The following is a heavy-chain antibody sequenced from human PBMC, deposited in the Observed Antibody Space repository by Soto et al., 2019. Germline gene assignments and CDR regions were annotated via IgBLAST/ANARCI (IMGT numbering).Heavy chain of an antibody. CDR3: ASAADYVCGSYREFLDY. J-gene: IGHJ4*02. D-gene: IGHD3-16*02. V-gene: IGHV4-4*02. Sequence: SETLSLTCAVSGGSISSSNWWRWVRQPPGQGLEWIGEIYHRGSTNYNPSLKSRVTISVDKSKNQFSLKLSSVTAADMAVYSCASAADYVCGSYREFLDYWGQGTLVTVSS. CDR1: GGSISSSNW. CDR2: IYHRGST.